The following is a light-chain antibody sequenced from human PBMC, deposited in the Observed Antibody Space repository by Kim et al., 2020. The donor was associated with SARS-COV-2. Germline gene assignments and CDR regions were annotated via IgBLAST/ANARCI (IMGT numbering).Light chain of an antibody. CDR3: SSYTSSSTYV. CDR1: SSDVGGYNY. V-gene: IGLV2-14*04. CDR2: DVS. Sequence: GQSITISCTGTSSDVGGYNYVSWYQQHPGKAPKVMIYDVSKRPSGVSNRFSGSKSGNTASLTISELQAEDEADYYCSSYTSSSTYVFGTGTKVTVL. J-gene: IGLJ1*01.